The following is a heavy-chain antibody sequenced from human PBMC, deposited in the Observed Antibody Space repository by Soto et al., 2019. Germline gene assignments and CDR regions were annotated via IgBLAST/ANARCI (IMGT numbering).Heavy chain of an antibody. CDR2: IYYSGST. V-gene: IGHV4-30-4*08. D-gene: IGHD5-12*01. CDR3: ARYSGYEGLRFDP. CDR1: GDSISSSNYF. J-gene: IGHJ5*02. Sequence: PSETLSLTCTVSGDSISSSNYFWGWIRQPPGKGLEWIGNIYYSGSTYYNPSLKSRVTISVDTSKNQFSLKLSSVTAADTAVYYCARYSGYEGLRFDPWGQGTLVTVSS.